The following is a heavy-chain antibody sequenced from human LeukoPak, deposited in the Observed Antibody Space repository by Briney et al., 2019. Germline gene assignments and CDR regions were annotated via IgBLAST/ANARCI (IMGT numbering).Heavy chain of an antibody. CDR2: IAWSGGLA. CDR1: GFTFDDFA. D-gene: IGHD3-16*01. V-gene: IGHV3-9*01. CDR3: AKERRTVLRGGSWGMDV. Sequence: PGRSLRLSCVASGFTFDDFAMHWVRQVPGKGLEWVSGIAWSGGLAAFADSVKGRFNISRDNYKNSLYLQMTSLTAEDTAFYYCAKERRTVLRGGSWGMDVWGQGTTVTVSS. J-gene: IGHJ6*02.